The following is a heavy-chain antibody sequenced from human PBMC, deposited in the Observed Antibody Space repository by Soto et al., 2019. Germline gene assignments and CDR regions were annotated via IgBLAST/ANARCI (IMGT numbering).Heavy chain of an antibody. CDR2: INGNSGES. CDR3: ARDYYLDF. CDR1: GFDFNAYY. V-gene: IGHV1-2*02. D-gene: IGHD3-10*01. J-gene: IGHJ4*02. Sequence: QVQLVQSGAEVKKPGASVKFSCKASGFDFNAYYIHWVRQAPRQGFEWMGWINGNSGESQYAQKFHGRVTLTRDTSTKTPYLEIKGLTSDDTAVYFCARDYYLDFWGQGTLVSVSS.